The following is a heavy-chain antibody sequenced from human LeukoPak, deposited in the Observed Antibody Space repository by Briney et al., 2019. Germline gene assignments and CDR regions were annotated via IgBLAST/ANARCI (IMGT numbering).Heavy chain of an antibody. CDR1: GGSFSGYY. CDR2: INHSGST. V-gene: IGHV4-34*01. D-gene: IGHD1-1*01. J-gene: IGHJ4*02. CDR3: ARGNYYFDY. Sequence: KTSETLSLTCAVYGGSFSGYYWSWIRQPPGKGLEWIGEINHSGSTNYNPSLKSRVTISVDTSKNQFSLELSSVTAADTAVYYCARGNYYFDYWGQGTLVTVSS.